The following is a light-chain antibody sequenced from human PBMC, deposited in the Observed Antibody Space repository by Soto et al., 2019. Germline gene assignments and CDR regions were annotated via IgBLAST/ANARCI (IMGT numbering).Light chain of an antibody. CDR2: GGS. J-gene: IGKJ2*01. CDR3: QQYGNSPPHT. V-gene: IGKV3-20*01. CDR1: QSVSSNY. Sequence: ETVLTQSPGTLSLSPGERATLSCRASQSVSSNYLAWYQQKPGQAPRLLIYGGSSRATGIPDRFSGSGSGTAFTLTISRVEPEDFAVYHCQQYGNSPPHTFGQGTKLDIK.